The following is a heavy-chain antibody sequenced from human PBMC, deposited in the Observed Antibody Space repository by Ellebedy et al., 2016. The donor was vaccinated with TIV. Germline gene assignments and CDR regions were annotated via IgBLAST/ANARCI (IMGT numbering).Heavy chain of an antibody. J-gene: IGHJ4*02. Sequence: MPSETLSLTCNVSGGSIRTFYWSWIRQPPGKGLEFIGYIYYIGITNYNPSLESRVAISIDTSENQFSLRLSTVTAADTAVYYCAAYYGGRFDYWGQGTLVTVSS. CDR1: GGSIRTFY. V-gene: IGHV4-59*01. CDR3: AAYYGGRFDY. D-gene: IGHD4-23*01. CDR2: IYYIGIT.